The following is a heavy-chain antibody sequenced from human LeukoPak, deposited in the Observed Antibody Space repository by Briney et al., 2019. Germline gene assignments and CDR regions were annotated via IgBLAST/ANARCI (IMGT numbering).Heavy chain of an antibody. V-gene: IGHV4-30-4*01. CDR1: GGSISSGDYY. D-gene: IGHD1-26*01. J-gene: IGHJ5*02. CDR3: ARDYRGNWFDP. CDR2: IYYSGTT. Sequence: SETLSLTCTVSGGSISSGDYYWSWIRQPPGKGLEWIGYIYYSGTTYYNPSLKSRVTISVDTSKNQFSLKLSSVTAADTAVYYCARDYRGNWFDPWGQGTLVTVSS.